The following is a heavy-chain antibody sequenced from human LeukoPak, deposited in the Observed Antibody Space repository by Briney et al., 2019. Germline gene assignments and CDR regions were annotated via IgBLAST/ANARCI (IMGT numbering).Heavy chain of an antibody. CDR2: INHSGST. D-gene: IGHD6-19*01. CDR1: GGSFSGYY. CDR3: ARSRRGSSGWYGH. J-gene: IGHJ4*02. V-gene: IGHV4-34*01. Sequence: SETLSLTCAVYGGSFSGYYWSWTRQPPGKGLEWIGEINHSGSTNYNPSLKSRVTISVDTSKNQFSLKLSSVTAADTAVYYCARSRRGSSGWYGHWGQGTLVTVSS.